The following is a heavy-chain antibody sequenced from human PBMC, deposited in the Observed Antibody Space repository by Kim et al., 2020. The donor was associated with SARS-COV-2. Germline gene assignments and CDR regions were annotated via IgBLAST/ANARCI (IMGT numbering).Heavy chain of an antibody. CDR2: ISAGNDNT. CDR1: GYTFISYA. Sequence: ASVKVSCKASGYTFISYALHWVRQAPGQRLEWMGWISAGNDNTKFSQKFQGRVTISRDTSASTVYMEVSSLRSEDSAVYYCARGGNSNDAFDYWGQGTLV. CDR3: ARGGNSNDAFDY. V-gene: IGHV1-3*01. D-gene: IGHD1-1*01. J-gene: IGHJ4*02.